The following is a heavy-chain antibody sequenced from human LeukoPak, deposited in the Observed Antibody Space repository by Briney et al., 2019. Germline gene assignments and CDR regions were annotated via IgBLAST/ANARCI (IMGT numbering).Heavy chain of an antibody. J-gene: IGHJ6*03. CDR3: ARLTGAGNLYYYYMDV. V-gene: IGHV4-4*09. CDR1: GGSISSYY. CDR2: IYTSGST. D-gene: IGHD7-27*01. Sequence: SETLSLTCTVSGGSISSYYWSWIRQPPGKGLEWIGYIYTSGSTNYNPSLKRRVTISVDTSKNQFSLKLSSVTAADTAVYYCARLTGAGNLYYYYMDVWGKGTTVTVSS.